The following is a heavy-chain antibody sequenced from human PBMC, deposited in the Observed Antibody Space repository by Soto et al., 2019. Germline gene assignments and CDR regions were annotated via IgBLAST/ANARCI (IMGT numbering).Heavy chain of an antibody. V-gene: IGHV3-23*04. D-gene: IGHD3-16*01. J-gene: IGHJ4*02. CDR2: VSATAGTT. Sequence: DVQLVDSGGGLVQPGGSLRLSCAASGFTFSNYAMSWVRQAPGKGLEWVSLVSATAGTTYYTDSVKGRFTISRDNSRNXVYLQMNSLRADDTAVXYCXKDRLAGGFDYWGQGTLVTVSS. CDR1: GFTFSNYA. CDR3: XKDRLAGGFDY.